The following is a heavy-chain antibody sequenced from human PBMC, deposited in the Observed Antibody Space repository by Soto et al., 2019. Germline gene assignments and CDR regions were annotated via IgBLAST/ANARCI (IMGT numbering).Heavy chain of an antibody. D-gene: IGHD1-26*01. J-gene: IGHJ4*02. Sequence: PSETLSLTCTVSGSSISNFYWNWIRQPPGKGLEWIGYIYYLGRTNYNSSLKSRITMSIDTSKNQFSLKLSSVTAADTAIYYCARDPVGVTHFDYWGQGAPVTVSS. CDR1: GSSISNFY. CDR2: IYYLGRT. V-gene: IGHV4-59*01. CDR3: ARDPVGVTHFDY.